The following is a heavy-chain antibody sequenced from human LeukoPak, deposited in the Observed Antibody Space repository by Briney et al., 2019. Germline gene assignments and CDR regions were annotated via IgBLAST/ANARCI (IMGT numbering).Heavy chain of an antibody. CDR3: ARYSGLGVPDY. CDR2: TYYRSKWNN. CDR1: GDSVSSKSAA. J-gene: IGHJ4*02. D-gene: IGHD2-21*01. V-gene: IGHV6-1*01. Sequence: SQTLSLTCAISGDSVSSKSAAWNWRRQSPSRGVEWLGRTYYRSKWNNDYAVSVRGRITINPDTSKNQFSLLLNSVTPEDTAVYYCARYSGLGVPDYWGQGTLVTVSS.